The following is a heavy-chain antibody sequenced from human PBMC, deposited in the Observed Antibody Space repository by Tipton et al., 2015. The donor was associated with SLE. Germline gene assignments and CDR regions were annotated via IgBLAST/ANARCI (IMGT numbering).Heavy chain of an antibody. CDR2: ISGSGST. D-gene: IGHD5-18*01. Sequence: LRLSCTVSGDLISSSDYFWGWIRQPPGKGLEWIGSISGSGSTYYGPSLKSRVTISVDTSKIQFSLNLKFVTAADTAIYYCARRKKYNAFDIWGQGTVVTVSS. J-gene: IGHJ3*02. CDR3: ARRKKYNAFDI. V-gene: IGHV4-39*01. CDR1: GDLISSSDYF.